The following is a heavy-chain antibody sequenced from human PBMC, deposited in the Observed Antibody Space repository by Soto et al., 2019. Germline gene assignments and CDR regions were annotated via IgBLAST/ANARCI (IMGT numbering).Heavy chain of an antibody. Sequence: VGSLRLSCASSGFTFSSYAMSCVRHAPGKWLEWVSAISGSGGSTYYADSVKGRFTISRDNSKNTLYLQMNSLRAEDTAVYYCAKDYEAYYDSRENWFVTWGQGTLVTVS. D-gene: IGHD3-22*01. CDR2: ISGSGGST. V-gene: IGHV3-23*01. J-gene: IGHJ5*02. CDR1: GFTFSSYA. CDR3: AKDYEAYYDSRENWFVT.